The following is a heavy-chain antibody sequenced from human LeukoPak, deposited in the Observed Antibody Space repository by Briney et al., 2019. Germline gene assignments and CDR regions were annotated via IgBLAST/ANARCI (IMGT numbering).Heavy chain of an antibody. J-gene: IGHJ3*02. CDR2: IYSSGST. V-gene: IGHV4-39*07. D-gene: IGHD5-18*01. CDR1: GVSISSSNSY. Sequence: PSETLSLTCTVSGVSISSSNSYWGWIRQPPGKTLEWIGSIYSSGSTYYNPSLKSRVIIMIDTPKNHFSLTLSSVTAADTAVYYCARSDGYGLVGIWGQGTMVTVSS. CDR3: ARSDGYGLVGI.